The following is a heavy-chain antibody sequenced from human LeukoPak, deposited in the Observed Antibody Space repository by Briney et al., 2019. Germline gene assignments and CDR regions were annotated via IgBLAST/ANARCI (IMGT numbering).Heavy chain of an antibody. Sequence: PSETLSLTCTVSGGSISSFYWSWIRQPPGKGLEWIGNIHYSGSTNYNPSLKSRVTISVDTSKNQFSLKLNSVTAADTAVYYCARAVVTTGDAFDIWGQGTMVTVSS. J-gene: IGHJ3*02. CDR1: GGSISSFY. D-gene: IGHD4-17*01. CDR2: IHYSGST. V-gene: IGHV4-59*01. CDR3: ARAVVTTGDAFDI.